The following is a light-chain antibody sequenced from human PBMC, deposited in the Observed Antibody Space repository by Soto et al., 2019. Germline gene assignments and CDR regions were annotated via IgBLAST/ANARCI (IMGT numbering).Light chain of an antibody. CDR2: GAS. V-gene: IGKV3-15*01. CDR1: QSVSSN. CDR3: QQYNNWPPRT. Sequence: EIVMTQSPATLSVSPGERATLSCRASQSVSSNLAWYQQKPGQAPRLLIYGASTRATGIPARFSGSGSGTEFTLTISSLQSEYFAVYYCQQYNNWPPRTFGQGTNVEIK. J-gene: IGKJ1*01.